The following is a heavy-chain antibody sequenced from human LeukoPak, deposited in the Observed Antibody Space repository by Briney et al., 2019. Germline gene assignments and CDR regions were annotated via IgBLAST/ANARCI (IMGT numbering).Heavy chain of an antibody. V-gene: IGHV1-2*02. CDR1: GYTFTGYY. CDR3: ATAVGCSSTSCTGANWFDP. Sequence: GASVKVSCKASGYTFTGYYMHWVRQAPGQGLEWMGWINPNSGGTNYAQKFQGRVTMTEDTSTDTAYMELSSLGSEDTAVYYCATAVGCSSTSCTGANWFDPWGQGTLVTVSS. CDR2: INPNSGGT. J-gene: IGHJ5*02. D-gene: IGHD2-2*01.